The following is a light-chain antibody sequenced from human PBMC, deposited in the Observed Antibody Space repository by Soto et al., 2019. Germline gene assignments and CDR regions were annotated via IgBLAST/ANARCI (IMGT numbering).Light chain of an antibody. CDR2: GAS. V-gene: IGKV3-15*01. CDR3: QQYNNWPLT. Sequence: ERVMTQSPATLSVSPGEGATLSCRASQSVNSNLAWYQQKPGQAPRLLIYGASTRATGIPARFSGSGSGTEFTLTISSLQSEDFAVYDCQQYNNWPLTFGGGTRVEIK. CDR1: QSVNSN. J-gene: IGKJ4*01.